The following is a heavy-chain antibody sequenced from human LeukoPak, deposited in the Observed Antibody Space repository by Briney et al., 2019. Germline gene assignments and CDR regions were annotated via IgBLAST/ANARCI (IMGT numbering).Heavy chain of an antibody. CDR3: ATDSLVSDYCRMDV. D-gene: IGHD2-8*01. V-gene: IGHV3-15*01. CDR1: GFTFDIAW. J-gene: IGHJ6*04. CDR2: IKNKLDGATT. Sequence: GGSLRLSCAASGFTFDIAWMSWVRQAPGKGLEWGGRIKNKLDGATTEYAAPVKGRFTISRDDSKNTLYLDMNSLKTEDTAVYYCATDSLVSDYCRMDVWGKGTTVTVSS.